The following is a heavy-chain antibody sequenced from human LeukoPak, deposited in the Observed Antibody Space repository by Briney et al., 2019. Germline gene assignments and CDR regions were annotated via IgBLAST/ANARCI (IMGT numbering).Heavy chain of an antibody. CDR1: GFIFSSYS. V-gene: IGHV3-48*01. D-gene: IGHD3-22*01. J-gene: IGHJ6*02. Sequence: SGGSLRLSCAASGFIFSSYSMNWVRQAPGKGLEWVSYITSSSSTIYYSDSVKGRFTISRDNAKNSLYLQMNSLRVEDTAVYYCARERRHYDSSGYYYYYYGMDVWGQGTTVTVSS. CDR2: ITSSSSTI. CDR3: ARERRHYDSSGYYYYYYGMDV.